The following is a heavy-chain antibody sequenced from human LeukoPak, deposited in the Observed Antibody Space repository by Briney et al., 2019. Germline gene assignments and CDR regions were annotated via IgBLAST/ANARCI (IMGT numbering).Heavy chain of an antibody. Sequence: GGSLRLSCTGSGFSFGDYPMSWVRQAPGEGLEWLGFITSKGYGETVEYAASVRGRFTISRDDSNSIAYLQLNNLQTDDTAVYSCLRALAATVAQWYFDYSGQGTLVTVSS. V-gene: IGHV3-49*04. CDR1: GFSFGDYP. D-gene: IGHD6-19*01. J-gene: IGHJ4*02. CDR2: ITSKGYGETV. CDR3: LRALAATVAQWYFDY.